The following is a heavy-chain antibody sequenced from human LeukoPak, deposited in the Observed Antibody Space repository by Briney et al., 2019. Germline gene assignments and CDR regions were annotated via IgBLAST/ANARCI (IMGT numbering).Heavy chain of an antibody. CDR1: GFTFRSHA. D-gene: IGHD7-27*01. J-gene: IGHJ4*02. V-gene: IGHV3-23*01. Sequence: GGSLRLSCVGSGFTFRSHAMSWVRQAPGKGLEWVSTITTSDGNTYYADSVKGRFTVSRDNSKNTLFLQMNSLRAEDTAVYYCAKDGGLWVSAHWGDSWGRGTLVTVSS. CDR3: AKDGGLWVSAHWGDS. CDR2: ITTSDGNT.